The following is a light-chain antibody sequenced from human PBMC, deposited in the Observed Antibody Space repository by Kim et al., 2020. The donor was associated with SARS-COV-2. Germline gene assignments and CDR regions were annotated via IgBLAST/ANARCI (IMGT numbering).Light chain of an antibody. CDR1: SCDVGGYDY. V-gene: IGLV2-14*03. J-gene: IGLJ1*01. Sequence: QSITISGAGTSCDVGGYDYISWYQQHPGKAPKLIIYDVYNRPSGVSNRFSGSKSGNTASLTISGLQAEDKADYYCSSYARSSAPYVFGTGTKVTVL. CDR3: SSYARSSAPYV. CDR2: DVY.